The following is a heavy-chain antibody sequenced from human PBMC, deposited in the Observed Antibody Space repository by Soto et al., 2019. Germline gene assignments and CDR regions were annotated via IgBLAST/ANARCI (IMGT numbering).Heavy chain of an antibody. Sequence: SETLSLTCTVSGDSVDSVDYYWGWIRHPPGKGLEWIASIHYSGSTYYSPSLKSRATISGDTSKSQFSLTLSSVTAADTAVYYCARHTAAAKTDFDHWGQGTLVTVSS. J-gene: IGHJ4*02. D-gene: IGHD6-25*01. CDR1: GDSVDSVDYY. CDR3: ARHTAAAKTDFDH. V-gene: IGHV4-39*01. CDR2: IHYSGST.